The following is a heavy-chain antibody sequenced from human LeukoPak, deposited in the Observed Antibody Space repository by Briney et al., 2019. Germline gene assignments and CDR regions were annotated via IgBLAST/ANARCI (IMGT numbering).Heavy chain of an antibody. D-gene: IGHD5-12*01. CDR1: GGSISSSSYY. Sequence: PSETLSLTCTVSGGSISSSSYYWGWIRQPPGKGLEWIGTIYYSGTTYYNPSLKSRVTISADTSKNHFSLKLSSVTAADTAVYYCARVGYSGWNLEYWGQGTLVTVSS. CDR2: IYYSGTT. V-gene: IGHV4-39*02. CDR3: ARVGYSGWNLEY. J-gene: IGHJ4*02.